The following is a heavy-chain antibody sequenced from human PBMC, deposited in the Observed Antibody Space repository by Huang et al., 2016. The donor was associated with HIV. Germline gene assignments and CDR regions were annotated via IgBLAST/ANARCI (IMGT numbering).Heavy chain of an antibody. D-gene: IGHD6-13*01. CDR1: GFTLSSSG. CDR2: ISYDGSNK. Sequence: QVQLVESGGGVVQPGRSLRLSCAASGFTLSSSGRHWFRQVPGKGLEWVAVISYDGSNKYYADSVKGRFTISRDNSKSTLYLQMNSLRAEDTAVYYCAKGPMGGDSSSSGYAYWGQGTLVTVSS. J-gene: IGHJ4*02. CDR3: AKGPMGGDSSSSGYAY. V-gene: IGHV3-30*18.